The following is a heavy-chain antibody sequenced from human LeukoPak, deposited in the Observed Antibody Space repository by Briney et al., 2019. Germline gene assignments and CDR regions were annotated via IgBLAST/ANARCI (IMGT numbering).Heavy chain of an antibody. CDR3: AKGPTSGSGSGPDYYMDV. Sequence: GGSLRLSCAASGFTFSSYWMSWVRQAPGKGLEWVANIKQDGSEKYYVDSVKGRFTISRDNAKNSLYLQMNSLRAEDTAVYYCAKGPTSGSGSGPDYYMDVWGKGTTVTVSS. D-gene: IGHD3-10*01. J-gene: IGHJ6*03. V-gene: IGHV3-7*01. CDR1: GFTFSSYW. CDR2: IKQDGSEK.